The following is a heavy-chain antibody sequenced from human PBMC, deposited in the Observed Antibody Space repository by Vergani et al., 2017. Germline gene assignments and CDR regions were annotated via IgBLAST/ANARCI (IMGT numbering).Heavy chain of an antibody. CDR1: GGSFSGYY. V-gene: IGHV4-34*01. CDR3: ARRSFGVVHSWFDP. D-gene: IGHD3-3*01. CDR2: INHSGST. Sequence: QVQLQQWGAGLLKPSETLSLTCAVYGGSFSGYYWSWIRQPPGKGLEWIGEINHSGSTNYNPSLKSRVTISVDTSKNQFSLKLSSVTAAATAVYYCARRSFGVVHSWFDPWGQGTLVTVSS. J-gene: IGHJ5*02.